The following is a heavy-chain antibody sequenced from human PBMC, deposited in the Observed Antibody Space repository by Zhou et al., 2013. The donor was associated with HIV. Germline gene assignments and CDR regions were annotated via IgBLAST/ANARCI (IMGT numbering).Heavy chain of an antibody. D-gene: IGHD5-12*01. V-gene: IGHV1-69*05. J-gene: IGHJ3*02. CDR2: IIPIFGTA. CDR3: ARDRYEMATTMDGAFDI. CDR1: GGTFSSYA. Sequence: QVQLVQSGAEVKKPGSSVKVSCKASGGTFSSYAISWVRQAPGQGLEWMGGIIPIFGTANYAQKFQGRVTITTDESTSTAYMELSSLRSEDTAVYYCARDRYEMATTMDGAFDIWGQGTMVTVSS.